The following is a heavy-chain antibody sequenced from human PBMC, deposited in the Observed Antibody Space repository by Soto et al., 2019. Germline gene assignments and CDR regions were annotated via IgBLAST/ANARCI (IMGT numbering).Heavy chain of an antibody. D-gene: IGHD6-13*01. J-gene: IGHJ6*02. CDR2: IYYSGST. CDR3: ARGRDGSSWYGNYYYYGMDV. CDR1: GGSISSGGYY. V-gene: IGHV4-31*03. Sequence: SETLSLTCTVSGGSISSGGYYWSWIRQHPGKGLEWIGYIYYSGSTYYNPSLKSRVTISVDTSKNQFSLKLSSGTAADTAVYYCARGRDGSSWYGNYYYYGMDVWGQGTTVTVSS.